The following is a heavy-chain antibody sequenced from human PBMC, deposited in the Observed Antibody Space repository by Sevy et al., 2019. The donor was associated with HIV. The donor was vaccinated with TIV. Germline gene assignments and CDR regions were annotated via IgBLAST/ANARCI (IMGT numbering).Heavy chain of an antibody. CDR2: IKQDGSEK. J-gene: IGHJ4*02. V-gene: IGHV3-7*01. CDR1: GFTFSSYW. Sequence: QLGGPLRLSCAASGFTFSSYWMSWVRQAPGKGLEWVANIKQDGSEKYYVDSVKGRFTISRDNAKNSLYLQMNSLRAEDTAVYYCASHPLYDFWSGYYVDYWGQGTLVTVSS. D-gene: IGHD3-3*01. CDR3: ASHPLYDFWSGYYVDY.